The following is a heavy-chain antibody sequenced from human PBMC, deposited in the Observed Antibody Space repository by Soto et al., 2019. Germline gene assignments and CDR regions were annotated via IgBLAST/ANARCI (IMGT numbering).Heavy chain of an antibody. V-gene: IGHV2-70*11. CDR1: GFSLSTSGMC. D-gene: IGHD3-9*01. CDR3: ARTPGGYDILTGYYYYYGMDV. J-gene: IGHJ6*02. CDR2: IDWDDDK. Sequence: GPTLVHPTQTLTLTCTFSGFSLSTSGMCVSWIRQPPGKALEWLARIDWDDDKYYSTSLKTRLTISKDTSKNQVVLTMTNMDPVDTATYYCARTPGGYDILTGYYYYYGMDVWGQGTTVTVSS.